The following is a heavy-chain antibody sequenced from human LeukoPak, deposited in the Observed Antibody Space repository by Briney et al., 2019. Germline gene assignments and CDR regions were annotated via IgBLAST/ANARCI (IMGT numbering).Heavy chain of an antibody. V-gene: IGHV3-11*01. CDR2: ISGSASDI. CDR1: GFTFSDYY. D-gene: IGHD3-22*01. CDR3: ARGSSGSAYDY. J-gene: IGHJ4*02. Sequence: GGCLRLSCAASGFTFSDYYMIWLPHAPGKGLEWFSYISGSASDIYYADSVKGRFTISRDNAKNSLYLQMNSLRAEDTALYYCARGSSGSAYDYWGQGTPVTVSS.